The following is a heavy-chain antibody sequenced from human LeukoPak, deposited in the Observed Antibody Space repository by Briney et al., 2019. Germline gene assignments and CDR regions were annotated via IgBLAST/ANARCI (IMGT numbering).Heavy chain of an antibody. V-gene: IGHV3-30*04. J-gene: IGHJ4*02. CDR3: ARDKYSSGWYFGEDY. CDR1: GFTFSSYA. CDR2: ISYDGSNK. D-gene: IGHD6-19*01. Sequence: GGSLRLSCAASGFTFSSYAMHWVRQAPGKGLEWVAVISYDGSNKYYADSVKGRFTISRDNSKNTLYLQMNSLRAEDTAVYYCARDKYSSGWYFGEDYWGQGTQVTVSS.